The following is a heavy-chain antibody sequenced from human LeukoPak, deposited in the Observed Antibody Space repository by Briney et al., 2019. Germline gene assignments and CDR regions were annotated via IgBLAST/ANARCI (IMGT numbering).Heavy chain of an antibody. D-gene: IGHD3-16*01. CDR3: AKDSEMITLSWSAFDI. Sequence: GGSLTLSCEDSGFTFRSYEMNWVRQAPGKGLEWIAYLSSSESAFSYADSVKGRFTIARDNAKNSVYLEMNSLRAEDTAVYYCAKDSEMITLSWSAFDIWGQGTMVTVSS. V-gene: IGHV3-48*03. CDR2: LSSSESAF. J-gene: IGHJ3*02. CDR1: GFTFRSYE.